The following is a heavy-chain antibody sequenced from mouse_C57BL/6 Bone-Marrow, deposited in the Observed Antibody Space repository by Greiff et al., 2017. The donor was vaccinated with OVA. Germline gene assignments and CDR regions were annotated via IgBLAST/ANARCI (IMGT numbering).Heavy chain of an antibody. CDR1: GYTFTSYW. V-gene: IGHV1-7*01. CDR2: INPSSGYT. D-gene: IGHD1-1*01. CDR3: ARPPTTVVPYFDY. J-gene: IGHJ2*01. Sequence: QVQLQQSGAELAKPGASVKLSCKASGYTFTSYWMHWVKQRPGQGLEWIGYINPSSGYTKYNQKFKDKATLTADKSSSTAYMQLSSLTSEDSAVYYCARPPTTVVPYFDYWGQGTTLTVSS.